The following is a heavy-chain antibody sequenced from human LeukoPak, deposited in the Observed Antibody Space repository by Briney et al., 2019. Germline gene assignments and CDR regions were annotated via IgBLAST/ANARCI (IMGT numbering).Heavy chain of an antibody. V-gene: IGHV4-39*07. CDR2: IYYSGST. D-gene: IGHD3-22*01. CDR3: ARGYYYDSSTNWFDP. J-gene: IGHJ5*02. Sequence: PSETLSLTCTVSGGSISSSSYYWGWIRQPPGKGLEWIGSIYYSGSTNYNPSLKSRVTISVDTSKNQFSLKLSSVTAADTAVYYCARGYYYDSSTNWFDPWGQGTLVTVSS. CDR1: GGSISSSSYY.